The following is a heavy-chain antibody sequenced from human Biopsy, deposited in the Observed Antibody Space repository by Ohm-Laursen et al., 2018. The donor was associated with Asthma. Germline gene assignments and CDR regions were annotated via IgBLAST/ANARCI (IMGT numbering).Heavy chain of an antibody. CDR3: ARTYYDFLTGQVKDVFGV. D-gene: IGHD3-9*01. CDR2: VNTGNGDT. CDR1: GYNFISFA. J-gene: IGHJ3*01. V-gene: IGHV1-3*04. Sequence: ASVTVSRKASGYNFISFAIHWARQAPGQRLEWMGWVNTGNGDTKYSQKFQGRVTITRDTSASTAYMELRSLRSEDTATYYCARTYYDFLTGQVKDVFGVWGQGTMVTVSS.